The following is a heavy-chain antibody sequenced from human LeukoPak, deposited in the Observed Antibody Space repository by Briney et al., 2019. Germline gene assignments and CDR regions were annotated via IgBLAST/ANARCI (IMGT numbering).Heavy chain of an antibody. V-gene: IGHV1-2*02. CDR3: ARDRTTVTTGGMDV. Sequence: ASVKVSCKASGYTFTGYYMHWVRQAPGQGLEWMGWINPNSGGTNYAQEFQGRVTMTRDTSISTAYMELSRLRSDDTAVYYCARDRTTVTTGGMDVWGQGTTVTVSS. CDR2: INPNSGGT. D-gene: IGHD4-17*01. J-gene: IGHJ6*02. CDR1: GYTFTGYY.